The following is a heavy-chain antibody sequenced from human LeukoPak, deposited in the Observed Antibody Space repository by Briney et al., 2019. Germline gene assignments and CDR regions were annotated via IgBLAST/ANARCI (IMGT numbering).Heavy chain of an antibody. CDR1: GYTFTSYY. J-gene: IGHJ4*02. Sequence: ASVKVSCKASGYTFTSYYMHWVRQAPGQGLEWMGIINPSGGSTSYAQKFQGRVTMTRDTSTSTVYMGLSSLRSEDTAVYYCARDPEDILTGYSPWGQGTLVTVSS. V-gene: IGHV1-46*01. CDR3: ARDPEDILTGYSP. D-gene: IGHD3-9*01. CDR2: INPSGGST.